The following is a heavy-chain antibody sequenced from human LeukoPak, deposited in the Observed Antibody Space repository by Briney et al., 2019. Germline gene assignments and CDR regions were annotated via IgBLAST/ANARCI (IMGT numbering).Heavy chain of an antibody. CDR1: GFTFSSYS. CDR2: VGAIDSSTI. J-gene: IGHJ3*02. V-gene: IGHV3-48*01. CDR3: ARDLHDAFDI. Sequence: GGSLRLSCAASGFTFSSYSMNWVRQATGKGLEWVSYVGAIDSSTISYAGSVMGRFTISRDNAKNSVFLQMNSLRAEDTAVYYCARDLHDAFDIWGQGTMVTVS.